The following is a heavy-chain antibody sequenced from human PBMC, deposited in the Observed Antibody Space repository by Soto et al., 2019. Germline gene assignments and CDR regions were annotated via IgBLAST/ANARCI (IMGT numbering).Heavy chain of an antibody. D-gene: IGHD5-12*01. CDR2: INHSGST. J-gene: IGHJ4*02. Sequence: SETLSLTCAVYGGSFSGYYWSWIRQPPGKGLEWIGEINHSGSTNYNPSLKSRVTISVDTSKNQFSLKLSSVTAADTAVYYCARGGQVDSGYALDYWGQGTLVTVSS. CDR1: GGSFSGYY. CDR3: ARGGQVDSGYALDY. V-gene: IGHV4-34*01.